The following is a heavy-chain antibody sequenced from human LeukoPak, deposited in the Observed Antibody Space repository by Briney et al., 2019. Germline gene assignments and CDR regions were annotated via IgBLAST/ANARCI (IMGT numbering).Heavy chain of an antibody. CDR1: GDSISYFY. D-gene: IGHD5-18*01. V-gene: IGHV4-4*07. J-gene: IGHJ6*03. Sequence: PSETLSLTCSVSGDSISYFYWSWIRQAAGKGLEWIGRIYSSGSTDYNASLKSRVTMSVDTSKNQLSLKVISVTAADTAVYYCARVASYGYQQQLVHYYYYYMDVWGKGTTVTVSS. CDR3: ARVASYGYQQQLVHYYYYYMDV. CDR2: IYSSGST.